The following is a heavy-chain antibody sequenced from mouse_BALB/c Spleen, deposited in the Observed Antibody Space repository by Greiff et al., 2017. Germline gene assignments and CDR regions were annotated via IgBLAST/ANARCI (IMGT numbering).Heavy chain of an antibody. CDR1: GFTFSSYA. Sequence: DVMLVESGGGLVKPGGSLKLSCAASGFTFSSYAMSWVRQTPEKRLEWVASISSGGSTYYPDSVKGRFTISRDNARNILYLQMSSLRSEDTAMYYCASGLFDYWGQGTTLTVSS. CDR2: ISSGGST. V-gene: IGHV5-6-5*01. J-gene: IGHJ2*01. CDR3: ASGLFDY.